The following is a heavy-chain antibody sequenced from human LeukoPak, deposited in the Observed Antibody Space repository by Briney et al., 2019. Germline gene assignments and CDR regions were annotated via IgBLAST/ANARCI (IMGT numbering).Heavy chain of an antibody. J-gene: IGHJ3*02. Sequence: GGSLRLSCAASGFAFSSYAMSWVRQAPGKGLVWVTRISADGSFTLYADSVKGRFTISRDNAKNTLYLQMNSLRAEDTAVYYCATANSGPDIWGQGTTVTVSS. CDR1: GFAFSSYA. CDR3: ATANSGPDI. V-gene: IGHV3-74*01. CDR2: ISADGSFT. D-gene: IGHD1-1*01.